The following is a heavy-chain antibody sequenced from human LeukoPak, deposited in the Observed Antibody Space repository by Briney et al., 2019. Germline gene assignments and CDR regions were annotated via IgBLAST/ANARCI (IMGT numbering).Heavy chain of an antibody. CDR1: GYSFTSYW. Sequence: GESLKISRKGSGYSFTSYWITWVRQIPGKGLEWLGRIDPSDSYTNYSPSLQGHVTISADKSISTAYLQWSGLKASDTAMYYCARRDHLGLGYWGQGTLVTVSS. V-gene: IGHV5-10-1*01. D-gene: IGHD1-14*01. CDR3: ARRDHLGLGY. J-gene: IGHJ4*02. CDR2: IDPSDSYT.